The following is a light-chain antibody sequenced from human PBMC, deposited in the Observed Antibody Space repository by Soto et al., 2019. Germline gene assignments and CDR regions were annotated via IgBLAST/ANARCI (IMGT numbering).Light chain of an antibody. CDR3: QESVSSLGT. CDR1: QSIGVY. CDR2: GAS. V-gene: IGKV1-39*01. Sequence: DIQMTQSPSSLSASVGERVTITCRASQSIGVYLNWFQQKPGKAPELVIYGASSLPSVVPPRFRCGGSGTDFTLTISSLQHEDFATYYCQESVSSLGTFGPGTTWDI. J-gene: IGKJ3*01.